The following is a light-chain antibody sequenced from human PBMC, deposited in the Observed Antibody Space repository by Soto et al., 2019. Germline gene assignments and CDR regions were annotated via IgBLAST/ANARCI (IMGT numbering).Light chain of an antibody. Sequence: EIVLTQSPGTLSLSPGERATLSCRASQGVSTSYLAWYQQKPGQAPRLLIYGASSRASGIPDRFSGGGSGTHFTLTINGLEPEDLAVYYCQQYDSSTYTFGPGTKLEIK. CDR2: GAS. J-gene: IGKJ2*01. CDR3: QQYDSSTYT. CDR1: QGVSTSY. V-gene: IGKV3-20*01.